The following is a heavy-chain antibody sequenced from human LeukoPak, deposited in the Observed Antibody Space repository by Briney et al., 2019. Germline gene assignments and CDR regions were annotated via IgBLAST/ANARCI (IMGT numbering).Heavy chain of an antibody. J-gene: IGHJ4*02. V-gene: IGHV1-8*01. CDR2: MNPNSGNT. D-gene: IGHD3-10*01. CDR3: ARVAGSITMLRCFDY. CDR1: GYTFTSYD. Sequence: ASVSVSCKASGYTFTSYDINWVRQAPGQGLEWMVWMNPNSGNTGYAQKFQGRVTITRNTSISTDYMELSTLRSEDTAVYYCARVAGSITMLRCFDYWGQGTLVTVSS.